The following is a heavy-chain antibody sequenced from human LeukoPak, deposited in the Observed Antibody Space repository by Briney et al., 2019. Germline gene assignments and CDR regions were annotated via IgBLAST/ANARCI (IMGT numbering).Heavy chain of an antibody. J-gene: IGHJ6*02. D-gene: IGHD6-13*01. CDR2: TSAYNGNT. V-gene: IGHV1-18*01. CDR3: ARDKILSGSSWYYKAYYYYYGMDV. CDR1: GYTFTSYG. Sequence: ASVKVSCKASGYTFTSYGISWVRQAPGQGLEWMGWTSAYNGNTNYAQKLQGRVTMTTDTSTSTAYMELRSLRSDDTAVYYCARDKILSGSSWYYKAYYYYYGMDVWGQGTTVTVSS.